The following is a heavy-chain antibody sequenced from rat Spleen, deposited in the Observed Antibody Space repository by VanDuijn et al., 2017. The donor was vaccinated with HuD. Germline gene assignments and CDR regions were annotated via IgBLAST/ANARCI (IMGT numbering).Heavy chain of an antibody. D-gene: IGHD1-4*01. V-gene: IGHV5-31*01. CDR1: GFTFNNYW. CDR3: TRELPGYNPFDY. J-gene: IGHJ2*01. CDR2: ITNTGGST. Sequence: EVQLVESGGGLVQPGRSLKLSCVASGFTFNNYWMTWIRQAPGKGLEWVASITNTGGSTYYPDSVKGRFTISRDNAKSTLYLRMNSLRSEDTATYYCTRELPGYNPFDYWGQGVMVTVSS.